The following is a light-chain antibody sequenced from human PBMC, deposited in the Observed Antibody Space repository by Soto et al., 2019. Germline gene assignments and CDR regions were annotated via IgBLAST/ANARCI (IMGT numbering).Light chain of an antibody. CDR1: QDISNY. CDR2: DAS. V-gene: IGKV1-33*01. CDR3: QQYDNLRGFT. J-gene: IGKJ3*01. Sequence: DIQMPQSPSSLSASVGDRVTITCQASQDISNYLNWYQQKPGKAPKLLIYDASNLETGVPSRFSGSGSGTDFTFTISSLQPEDIATYDCQQYDNLRGFTFGPGTKVDIK.